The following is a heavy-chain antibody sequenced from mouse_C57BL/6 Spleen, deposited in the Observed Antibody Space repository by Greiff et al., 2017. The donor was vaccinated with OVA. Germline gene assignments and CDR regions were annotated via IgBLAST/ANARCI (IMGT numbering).Heavy chain of an antibody. CDR1: GYTFTSYG. V-gene: IGHV1-81*01. CDR3: ARQGLITTVVATRDYYAMDY. Sequence: VQLQESGAELARPGASVKLSCKASGYTFTSYGISWVKQRTGQGLEWIGEIYPRSGNTYYNEKFKGKATLTADKSSSTAYMELRSLTSEDSAVYFCARQGLITTVVATRDYYAMDYWGQGTSVTVSS. D-gene: IGHD1-1*01. J-gene: IGHJ4*01. CDR2: IYPRSGNT.